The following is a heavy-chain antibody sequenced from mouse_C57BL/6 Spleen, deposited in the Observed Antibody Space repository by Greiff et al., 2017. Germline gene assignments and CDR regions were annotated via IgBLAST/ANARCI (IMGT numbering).Heavy chain of an antibody. CDR3: ASSFYDGVLRGY. CDR1: GFSLTSYG. CDR2: IWSDGST. V-gene: IGHV2-6*03. Sequence: VMLVESGPGLVAPSQSLSITCTVSGFSLTSYGVHWVRQPPGKGLEWLVVIWSDGSTTYNSALKSRLSISKDTSKSQVFLKMNSRQTDDTAMYYCASSFYDGVLRGYWGQGTTRTVSS. J-gene: IGHJ2*01. D-gene: IGHD2-3*01.